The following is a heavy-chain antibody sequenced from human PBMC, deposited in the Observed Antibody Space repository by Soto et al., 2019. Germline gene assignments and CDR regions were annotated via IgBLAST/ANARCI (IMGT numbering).Heavy chain of an antibody. Sequence: EVQLVETGGGLIQPGGSLRLSCAASGFTVSSNYMSWVRQAPGKGLEWVSVIYSGGSTYYADSVKGRFTISRDNSKNTLYLQMNSLRAEDTAVYYCARAPLYNYDSSGYGLHYWVQGTLVTVSS. J-gene: IGHJ4*02. CDR3: ARAPLYNYDSSGYGLHY. V-gene: IGHV3-53*02. CDR2: IYSGGST. CDR1: GFTVSSNY. D-gene: IGHD3-22*01.